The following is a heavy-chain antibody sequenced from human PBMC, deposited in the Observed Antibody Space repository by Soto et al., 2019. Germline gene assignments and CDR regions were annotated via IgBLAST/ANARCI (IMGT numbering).Heavy chain of an antibody. Sequence: ASVKVSCKASGGTFSSYTISWVRQAPGQGLEWMGRIIPFLGIANYAQKFQGRVTITADKSTSTAYMELSSLRSEDTAVYYCARGTRPSIGGVIVISDAFDIWGQGTMVTVSS. CDR1: GGTFSSYT. J-gene: IGHJ3*02. D-gene: IGHD3-16*02. V-gene: IGHV1-69*02. CDR2: IIPFLGIA. CDR3: ARGTRPSIGGVIVISDAFDI.